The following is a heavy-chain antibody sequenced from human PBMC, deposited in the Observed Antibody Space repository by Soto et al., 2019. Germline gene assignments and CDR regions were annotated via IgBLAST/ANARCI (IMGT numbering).Heavy chain of an antibody. CDR1: GFTYSSYG. D-gene: IGHD3-9*01. Sequence: QVQLVESGGGVVQPGRSLRLSCAASGFTYSSYGMHWVRQAPGKGLEWVGVIWYDGSTKYYADSVKGRFTISRDNSKNTLYVQMNSLRAEDTAVYYCAREFDCMDVWGQGTTVTVAS. J-gene: IGHJ6*02. CDR2: IWYDGSTK. V-gene: IGHV3-33*01. CDR3: AREFDCMDV.